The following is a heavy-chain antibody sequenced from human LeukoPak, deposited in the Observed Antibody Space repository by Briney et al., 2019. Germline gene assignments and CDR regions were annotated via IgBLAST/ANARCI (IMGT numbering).Heavy chain of an antibody. CDR1: GGSISSSSYY. D-gene: IGHD5-24*01. CDR3: ARVARGWLQSNYFDY. J-gene: IGHJ4*02. CDR2: IYYSGST. Sequence: SETLSLTCTVSGGSISSSSYYWGWIRQPPGKGLEWIGSIYYSGSTYYNPSLNSRVTISVDTSKNQFSLKLSSVTAADTAVYYCARVARGWLQSNYFDYWGQGTLVTVSS. V-gene: IGHV4-39*01.